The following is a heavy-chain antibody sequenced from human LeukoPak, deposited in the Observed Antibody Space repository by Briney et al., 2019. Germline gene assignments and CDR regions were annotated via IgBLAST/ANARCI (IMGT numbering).Heavy chain of an antibody. Sequence: GRSLRLSCAASGFTFSSYGMHWVRQAPGKGLEWVAVISYDGSNKCYADSVKGRFTISRDNSKNTLYLQMNSLRAEDTAVYYCAKGHDGYNYGGAFDYWGQGTLVTVSS. D-gene: IGHD5-24*01. CDR2: ISYDGSNK. V-gene: IGHV3-30*18. CDR1: GFTFSSYG. CDR3: AKGHDGYNYGGAFDY. J-gene: IGHJ4*02.